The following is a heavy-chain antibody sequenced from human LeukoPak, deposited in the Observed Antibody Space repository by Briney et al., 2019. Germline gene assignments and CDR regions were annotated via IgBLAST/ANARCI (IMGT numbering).Heavy chain of an antibody. Sequence: PGGSLRLSCAASGFPFSSYWMSWVRQAPGKGLEWVANIKPDGSEKYYVDSVKGRFTISRDNAKNSLYLQMNSLRAEDTAVYYCATIYWGQGTLVTVSS. CDR2: IKPDGSEK. J-gene: IGHJ4*02. CDR3: ATIY. CDR1: GFPFSSYW. V-gene: IGHV3-7*01. D-gene: IGHD2-21*01.